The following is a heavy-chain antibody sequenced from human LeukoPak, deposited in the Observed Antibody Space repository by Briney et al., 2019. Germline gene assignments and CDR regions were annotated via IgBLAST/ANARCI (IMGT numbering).Heavy chain of an antibody. CDR1: GGSISSYY. CDR2: IYYSGST. D-gene: IGHD4-17*01. Sequence: SETLSLTCTVSGGSISSYYWSWIRRPPGKGLEWIGYIYYSGSTNYNPSLKSRVTISVDTSKNQFSLKLSSVTAADTAVYYCASQSVDYGDFYYWGQGTLVTVSS. V-gene: IGHV4-59*01. CDR3: ASQSVDYGDFYY. J-gene: IGHJ4*02.